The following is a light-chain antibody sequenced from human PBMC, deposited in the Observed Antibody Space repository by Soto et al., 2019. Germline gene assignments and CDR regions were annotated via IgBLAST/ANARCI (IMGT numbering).Light chain of an antibody. J-gene: IGLJ2*01. CDR2: LNSDGSH. CDR3: QTWGTGIHVL. V-gene: IGLV4-69*01. CDR1: SGHNTYT. Sequence: QPVLTQSPSASAPLGASVKLTCTLSSGHNTYTIAWHQQQPEKGPRYLMKLNSDGSHNKGDGIPDRFSGSSSGAERYLTISSLQSEDEADYYCQTWGTGIHVLFGGGTKLTVL.